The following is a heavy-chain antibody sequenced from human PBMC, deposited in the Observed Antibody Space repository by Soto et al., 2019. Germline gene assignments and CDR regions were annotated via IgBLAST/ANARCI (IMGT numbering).Heavy chain of an antibody. CDR3: GRAPAVAGIDY. Sequence: PSQTLSLTCTVSGGSISDHYWTWIRQPPGKGLEWIGYIYYSGSTNYNPSLKSRVTISVDTSKHQFSLKLSSVTAADTAVYFSGRAPAVAGIDYWGEGTLVTVSS. V-gene: IGHV4-59*11. CDR1: GGSISDHY. D-gene: IGHD6-19*01. CDR2: IYYSGST. J-gene: IGHJ4*02.